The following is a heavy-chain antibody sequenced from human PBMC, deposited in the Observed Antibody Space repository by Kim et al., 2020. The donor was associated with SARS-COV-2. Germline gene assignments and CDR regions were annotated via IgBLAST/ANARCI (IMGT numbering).Heavy chain of an antibody. D-gene: IGHD3-22*01. CDR2: SSGVGASY. J-gene: IGHJ4*02. CDR3: ARGDDSNAFYYDC. CDR1: GSGFTFCSHS. Sequence: GGSLRLSCEASGSGFTFCSHSMNWVRQLPGMRLVWVSNSSGVGASYSDADSVRGRVIISRDNAKQSLFLQMHSLGDDDTAVYYCARGDDSNAFYYDCWGQGILVTVSS. V-gene: IGHV3-48*02.